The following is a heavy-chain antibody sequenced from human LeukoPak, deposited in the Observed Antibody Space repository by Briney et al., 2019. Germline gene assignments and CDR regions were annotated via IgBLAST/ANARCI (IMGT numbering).Heavy chain of an antibody. CDR2: ISSSSSTI. Sequence: GGSLRLSCAASGFTFSSYSMNWVRQAPGKGLEWVSYISSSSSTIYYADSVKGRFTISRDNAKNSLYLQMNSLRAEDTAVYYCARAQATYSNYYYYYMDVWGKGTTVTVSS. V-gene: IGHV3-48*01. D-gene: IGHD4-11*01. CDR1: GFTFSSYS. CDR3: ARAQATYSNYYYYYMDV. J-gene: IGHJ6*03.